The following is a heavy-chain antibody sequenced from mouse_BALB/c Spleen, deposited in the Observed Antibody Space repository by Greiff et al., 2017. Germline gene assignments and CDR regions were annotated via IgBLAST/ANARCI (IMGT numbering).Heavy chain of an antibody. J-gene: IGHJ2*01. D-gene: IGHD1-1*01. V-gene: IGHV1-69*02. CDR2: IYPSDSYT. Sequence: VQLQQPGAELVRPGASVKLSCKASGYTFTSYWINWVKQRPGQGLEWIGNIYPSDSYTNYNQKFKDKATLTVDKSSSTAYMQLSSPTSEDSAVYYCTRGGIYGSSSFDYWGQGTTLTVSS. CDR3: TRGGIYGSSSFDY. CDR1: GYTFTSYW.